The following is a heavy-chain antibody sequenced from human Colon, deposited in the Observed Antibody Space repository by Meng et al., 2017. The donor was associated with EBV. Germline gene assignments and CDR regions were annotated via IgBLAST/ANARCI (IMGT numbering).Heavy chain of an antibody. V-gene: IGHV4-4*02. D-gene: IGHD3-10*01. CDR3: ARDYYASGFVFDL. Sequence: QMQRRESCQGLRKPSGTLSLTCAVAGGSIDSDTWWNWDRQTPGKGLEWIGEIYHSGTTNYNPSLKSRVTISIDKSKNQFSLKLTSVTAADTAVYYCARDYYASGFVFDLWGQGTLVTVSS. CDR1: GGSIDSDTW. J-gene: IGHJ5*02. CDR2: IYHSGTT.